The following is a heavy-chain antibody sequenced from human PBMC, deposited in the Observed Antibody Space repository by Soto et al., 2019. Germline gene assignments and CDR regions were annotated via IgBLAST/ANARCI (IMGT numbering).Heavy chain of an antibody. J-gene: IGHJ4*02. CDR1: GGSISSYY. Sequence: PSETLSLTCTVSGGSISSYYWSWIRQPPGKGLEWIGYIYYSGSTNYNPSLKSRVTISVDTSKNQFSLKLSSVTAADTAVYYCARRYRYYYDSSGYYPDWGQGTLVTVSS. CDR3: ARRYRYYYDSSGYYPD. CDR2: IYYSGST. D-gene: IGHD3-22*01. V-gene: IGHV4-59*08.